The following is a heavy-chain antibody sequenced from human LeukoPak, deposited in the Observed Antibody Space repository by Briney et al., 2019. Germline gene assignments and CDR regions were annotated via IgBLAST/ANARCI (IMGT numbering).Heavy chain of an antibody. J-gene: IGHJ4*02. CDR3: ARPYGGNPHFDY. CDR1: GHTFTDHY. Sequence: AASVKVSCKASGHTFTDHYIHWVRQAPGQGLEWMGWVNPDRGDTNYEQKFQGRVTMTSDTSISTAYMELSRLTSDDTALYYCARPYGGNPHFDYWGQGTLVTVSS. CDR2: VNPDRGDT. V-gene: IGHV1-2*02. D-gene: IGHD4-23*01.